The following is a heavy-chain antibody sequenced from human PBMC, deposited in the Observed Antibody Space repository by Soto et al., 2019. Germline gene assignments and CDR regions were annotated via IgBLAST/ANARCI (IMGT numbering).Heavy chain of an antibody. CDR3: AKGGRYFDWLFCHMDV. CDR1: GFTFSSYA. D-gene: IGHD3-9*01. J-gene: IGHJ6*03. V-gene: IGHV3-23*01. Sequence: VGSLRLSCAASGFTFSSYAMSWVRQAPGTGLEWVSAIRGSGDSTYYADSVKGRFTISRDNSKNTLYLQMNSLRAEDTAEYFCAKGGRYFDWLFCHMDVWGKGTTVTVSS. CDR2: IRGSGDST.